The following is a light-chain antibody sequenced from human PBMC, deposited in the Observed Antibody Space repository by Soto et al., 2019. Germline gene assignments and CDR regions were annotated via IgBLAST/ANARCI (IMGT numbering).Light chain of an antibody. CDR1: SSDVGGYNY. J-gene: IGLJ1*01. CDR2: DVS. Sequence: QSVLTQPASVSGSPGQSITISCTGTSSDVGGYNYVSWYQQHPGKAPKLMIYDVSNRTSGVSNRFSGSKSGNTASLTISGLQAEDEADYYCSSYTSSSTLLYVFGTGTKLTVL. V-gene: IGLV2-14*01. CDR3: SSYTSSSTLLYV.